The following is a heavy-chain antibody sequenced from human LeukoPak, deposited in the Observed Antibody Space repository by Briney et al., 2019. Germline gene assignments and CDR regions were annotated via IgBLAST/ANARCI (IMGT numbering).Heavy chain of an antibody. V-gene: IGHV3-7*01. Sequence: PGGSLRLSCAASGFTFSSYWMSWVRQAPGKGREWVANIKQDGSEKYYVDSVKGRFTISRDNAKNSLYLQMNSLRAEDTAVYYCAREGELKRLASTLDYWGQGTLVTVSS. D-gene: IGHD1-26*01. CDR1: GFTFSSYW. CDR3: AREGELKRLASTLDY. CDR2: IKQDGSEK. J-gene: IGHJ4*02.